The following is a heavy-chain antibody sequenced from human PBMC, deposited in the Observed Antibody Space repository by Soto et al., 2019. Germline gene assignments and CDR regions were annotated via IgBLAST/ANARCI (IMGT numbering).Heavy chain of an antibody. CDR3: ARWGRDYYYGMDV. Sequence: SETLSLTCTVSGGSISSSSYYWGWIRQPPGKGLEWIGSIYYSGSTYYNPSLKSRVTISVDTSKNQFSLKLSSVTAADTAVYYCARWGRDYYYGMDVWGQGTTVT. V-gene: IGHV4-39*01. D-gene: IGHD3-16*01. J-gene: IGHJ6*02. CDR2: IYYSGST. CDR1: GGSISSSSYY.